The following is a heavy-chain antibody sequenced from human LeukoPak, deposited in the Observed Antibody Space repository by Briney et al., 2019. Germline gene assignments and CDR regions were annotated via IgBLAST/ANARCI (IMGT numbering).Heavy chain of an antibody. Sequence: PGGSLRLSCAASGLTFSNYWMSWVRQAPGKRLEWVASIKQDGSEKYYVDSVKGRFTISRDNAKNSLYLQINSLRAEDTAVYYCARDRSSGWYLTPGFDLWGQRTLVTVSS. V-gene: IGHV3-7*04. CDR3: ARDRSSGWYLTPGFDL. CDR2: IKQDGSEK. D-gene: IGHD6-19*01. J-gene: IGHJ5*02. CDR1: GLTFSNYW.